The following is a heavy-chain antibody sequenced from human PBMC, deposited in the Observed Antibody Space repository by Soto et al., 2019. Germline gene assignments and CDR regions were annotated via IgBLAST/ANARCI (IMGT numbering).Heavy chain of an antibody. CDR3: ARDDSSGYSSYMHV. J-gene: IGHJ6*03. Sequence: RGSLGLCWAASGVAFSSYGMHWVRQAPGKGLEWVDVLWYDGSNNYYAGPVTGPFTISGDNSTYTLYLQMNSLSAEDTAVYYCARDDSSGYSSYMHVWGKGTTVTGSS. V-gene: IGHV3-33*01. CDR1: GVAFSSYG. CDR2: LWYDGSNN. D-gene: IGHD6-25*01.